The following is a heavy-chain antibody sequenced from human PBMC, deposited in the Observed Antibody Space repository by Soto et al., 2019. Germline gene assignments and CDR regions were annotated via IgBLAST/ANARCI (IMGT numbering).Heavy chain of an antibody. CDR3: FIRRSTNGPVY. V-gene: IGHV3-15*01. CDR1: AFSFNNAW. J-gene: IGHJ4*02. Sequence: SGGSLRISCVASAFSFNNAWMRWVRQAPGKGLEWVGRIKSITDGGTTDYAAPVKGRFTISRDDSNNTLYLQMNSLKTEDTAVYYCFIRRSTNGPVYWGPGPLGTVS. CDR2: IKSITDGGTT. D-gene: IGHD2-8*01.